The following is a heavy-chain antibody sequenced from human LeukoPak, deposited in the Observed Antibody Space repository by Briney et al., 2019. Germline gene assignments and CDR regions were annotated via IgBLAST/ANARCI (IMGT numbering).Heavy chain of an antibody. CDR3: AREVPSMDY. CDR1: GFTFSNFE. V-gene: IGHV3-48*03. CDR2: ISSNSDTI. J-gene: IGHJ4*02. Sequence: SLELSCAASGFTFSNFEMNGVRQAPDKGLEWVSYISSNSDTIYYADSVKGRFTISRENAKNSLHLQMSALTADASGVYYCAREVPSMDYWGQGTLVTVSS.